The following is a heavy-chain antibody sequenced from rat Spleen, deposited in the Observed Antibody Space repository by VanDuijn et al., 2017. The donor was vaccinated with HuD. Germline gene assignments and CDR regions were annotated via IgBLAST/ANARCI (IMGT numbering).Heavy chain of an antibody. D-gene: IGHD1-11*01. J-gene: IGHJ3*01. CDR1: GFSLSNYG. CDR3: SRSYGGYTQHWFPY. CDR2: ISSGGST. V-gene: IGHV2S8*01. Sequence: QVQLKESGPGLVQPSQTLSLTCTVSGFSLSNYGVSWVRQPPGKGLEWIAAISSGGSTYYNSALKSRLSISRDTSKSQVFLKMNSLQIDDTAIYFCSRSYGGYTQHWFPYWGQGTLVTVSS.